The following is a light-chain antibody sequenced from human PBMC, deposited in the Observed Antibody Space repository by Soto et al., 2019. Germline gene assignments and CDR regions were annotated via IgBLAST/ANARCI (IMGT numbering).Light chain of an antibody. CDR2: GAS. CDR1: QSVTNY. Sequence: EIVLTQSPVTLYLSPGERATLSCRASQSVTNYLAWYQHKPGQAPRLLIYGASSRAAGIPDRFSGSGSGTDFTLTIGWLEPEYFAVFYCQHYGSASWTFGQGTKVEIK. J-gene: IGKJ1*01. V-gene: IGKV3-20*01. CDR3: QHYGSASWT.